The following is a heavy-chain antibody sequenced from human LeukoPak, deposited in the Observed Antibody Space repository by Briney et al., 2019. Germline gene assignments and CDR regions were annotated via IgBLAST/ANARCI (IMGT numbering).Heavy chain of an antibody. V-gene: IGHV4-34*01. Sequence: SETLSLTCAVYGGSFSAYYWSWIRQPPGKGLEWIGEINHSGSTSYNPSLKSRVAISVDTSRNQFSLRLSSVTAADTAVYYCARGQRITMTDWGQGTLVTVSS. CDR1: GGSFSAYY. J-gene: IGHJ4*02. CDR3: ARGQRITMTD. CDR2: INHSGST. D-gene: IGHD3-22*01.